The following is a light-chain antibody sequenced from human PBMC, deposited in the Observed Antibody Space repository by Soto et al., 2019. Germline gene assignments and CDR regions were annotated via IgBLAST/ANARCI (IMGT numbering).Light chain of an antibody. Sequence: QSALSQSRSVSGSPGQSVTISCTGTSSDVGDYNYISWYQQYPGKAPKLVIYDVSKRPSGVPERFSGSKSGNTTSLTISGLQAEDQADYYRCAFAGSYTLSVFGGETKLTVL. CDR1: SSDVGDYNY. V-gene: IGLV2-11*01. CDR2: DVS. J-gene: IGLJ3*02. CDR3: CAFAGSYTLSV.